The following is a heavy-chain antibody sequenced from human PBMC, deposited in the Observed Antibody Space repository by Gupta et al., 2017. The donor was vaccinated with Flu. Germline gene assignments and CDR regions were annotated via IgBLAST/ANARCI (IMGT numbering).Heavy chain of an antibody. CDR1: GGSFSGYY. J-gene: IGHJ5*02. CDR2: INHSGST. CDR3: AGRRVNAKTYYYGSGSYLGWFDP. V-gene: IGHV4-34*01. D-gene: IGHD3-10*01. Sequence: QVQLQQWGAGLLTPSETLSLTCAVYGGSFSGYYWSWIRQPPGKGLEWIGEINHSGSTNYNPSLKSRVTISVDTSKNQFSLKLSSVTAADTAVYYCAGRRVNAKTYYYGSGSYLGWFDPWGQGTLVTVSS.